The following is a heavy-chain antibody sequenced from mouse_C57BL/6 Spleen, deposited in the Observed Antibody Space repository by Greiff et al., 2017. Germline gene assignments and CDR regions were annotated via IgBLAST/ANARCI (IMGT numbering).Heavy chain of an antibody. D-gene: IGHD3-2*02. V-gene: IGHV1-55*01. CDR3: ARWGQLRSLAMDY. CDR1: GYTFTSYW. J-gene: IGHJ4*01. Sequence: QVQLQQPGAELVKPGASVKMSCKASGYTFTSYWITWVKQRPGQGLEWIGDIYPGSGSTNYNEKFTRKATLTVDTSSCTDYMQLSSLTSEDSAVYYCARWGQLRSLAMDYWGQGTSVTVSS. CDR2: IYPGSGST.